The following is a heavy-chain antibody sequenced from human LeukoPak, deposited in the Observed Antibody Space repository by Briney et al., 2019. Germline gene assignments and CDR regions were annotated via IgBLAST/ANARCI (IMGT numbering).Heavy chain of an antibody. D-gene: IGHD6-19*01. Sequence: PGRSLRLSCAASGFTFSSYGMHWVRQAPGKGLEWVAVIWYDGSNKYYADSVKGRFTISRDNSKNTLYLQMNSLRAEDTAVYYCAKVVVAGTILDYWGQGTLVTVSS. J-gene: IGHJ4*02. CDR1: GFTFSSYG. CDR2: IWYDGSNK. V-gene: IGHV3-33*06. CDR3: AKVVVAGTILDY.